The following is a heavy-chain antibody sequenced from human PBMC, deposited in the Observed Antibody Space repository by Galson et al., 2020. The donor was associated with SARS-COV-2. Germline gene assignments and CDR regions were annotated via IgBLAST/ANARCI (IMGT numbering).Heavy chain of an antibody. Sequence: SETLSLTCTVSGASIRSGAYHWNCVRPHPGKGLEWIGSIYYSGSNYYNPSLQSRGTMSVNTSNNQFSLKLTFVTAADTAVYYCARVSIDSEAREAFDSWGQGILVAVSS. CDR1: GASIRSGAYH. D-gene: IGHD4-4*01. CDR2: IYYSGSN. J-gene: IGHJ4*02. CDR3: ARVSIDSEAREAFDS. V-gene: IGHV4-31*03.